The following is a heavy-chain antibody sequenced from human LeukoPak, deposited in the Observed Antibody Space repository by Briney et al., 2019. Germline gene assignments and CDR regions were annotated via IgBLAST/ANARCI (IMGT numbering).Heavy chain of an antibody. CDR3: ARAIRYCSGGSCYSVIDY. CDR2: IYYSGST. CDR1: GGSSSSYY. V-gene: IGHV4-59*01. J-gene: IGHJ4*02. Sequence: PSETLSLTCTVSGGSSSSYYWSWIRHPPGKGLEWIGYIYYSGSTNYNPSLKSRVTISVDTSKNQFSLKLSSVTAADTAVYYCARAIRYCSGGSCYSVIDYWGQGTLVTVSS. D-gene: IGHD2-15*01.